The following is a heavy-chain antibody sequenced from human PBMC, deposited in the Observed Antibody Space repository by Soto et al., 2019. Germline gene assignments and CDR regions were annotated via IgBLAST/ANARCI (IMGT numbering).Heavy chain of an antibody. J-gene: IGHJ4*02. V-gene: IGHV3-48*02. CDR2: SSPRGDTI. Sequence: GGSLRLSCVASGFSLANYPMNWVRQTPGKCLEWISYSSPRGDTIYYADSVEGRFTISRDNARNSLSLHMSSLRDEDSALYYCAKGPHTNVGWPYYFESWGQGXTVTVYS. CDR1: GFSLANYP. D-gene: IGHD6-19*01. CDR3: AKGPHTNVGWPYYFES.